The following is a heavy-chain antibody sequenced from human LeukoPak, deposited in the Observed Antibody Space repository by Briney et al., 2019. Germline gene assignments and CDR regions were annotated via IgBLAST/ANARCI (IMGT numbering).Heavy chain of an antibody. V-gene: IGHV3-53*01. J-gene: IGHJ4*02. Sequence: PGGSLRLSCAASGFTVSSNYMTWVRQAPGKGLEWVSVIYSGGGTYYADSVKGRFTISRDNSKNTLYLQMNSLRAEDTAVYYCARGSYGDYARFDYWGQGTLVTVSS. CDR3: ARGSYGDYARFDY. D-gene: IGHD4-17*01. CDR2: IYSGGGT. CDR1: GFTVSSNY.